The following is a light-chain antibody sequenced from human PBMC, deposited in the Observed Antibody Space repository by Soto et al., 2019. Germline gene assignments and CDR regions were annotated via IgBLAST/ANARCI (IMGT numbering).Light chain of an antibody. CDR2: KAS. V-gene: IGKV1-5*03. Sequence: DIQMTQSPSTLSASVGDRVTITCRASQSISSWLAWYQQKPGKAPKLLIYKASSLESGLPSRFSGSGSGTEFTLTISSLQPDDFATYYCQQYNSYPLTSGGGTKVDIK. CDR1: QSISSW. CDR3: QQYNSYPLT. J-gene: IGKJ4*01.